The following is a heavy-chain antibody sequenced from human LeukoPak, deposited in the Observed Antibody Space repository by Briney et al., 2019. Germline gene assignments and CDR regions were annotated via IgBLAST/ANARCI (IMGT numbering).Heavy chain of an antibody. Sequence: GGSLRLSCAASGFTFSDYYMSWIRQAPGKGLEWVSYISSSGNTIYYADSVKGRFTISRDNAKNSLYLQMNSLRAEDTAVYYCARDVTYYYDSSGYYYQANWFDPWGQGTLVTVSS. CDR3: ARDVTYYYDSSGYYYQANWFDP. CDR1: GFTFSDYY. CDR2: ISSSGNTI. D-gene: IGHD3-22*01. V-gene: IGHV3-11*01. J-gene: IGHJ5*02.